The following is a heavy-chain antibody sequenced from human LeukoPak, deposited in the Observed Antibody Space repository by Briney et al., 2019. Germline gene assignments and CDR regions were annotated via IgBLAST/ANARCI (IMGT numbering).Heavy chain of an antibody. CDR3: ARGGVRDSSGWSNWYLDL. D-gene: IGHD3-22*01. CDR2: IGVGSGNT. CDR1: GFTFSSSA. Sequence: ASVKVSCKASGFTFSSSAVQWVRQARGQRFEWIGWIGVGSGNTNYAERFQERVTITRDMSTSTAYMELSSLRSEDTAVYYCARGGVRDSSGWSNWYLDLWGRGTLVTVSS. J-gene: IGHJ2*01. V-gene: IGHV1-58*01.